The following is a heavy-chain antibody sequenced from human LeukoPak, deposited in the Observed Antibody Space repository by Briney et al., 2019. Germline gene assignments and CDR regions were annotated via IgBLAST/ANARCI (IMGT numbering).Heavy chain of an antibody. J-gene: IGHJ4*02. CDR3: ARDPVMSGYSYGFDY. D-gene: IGHD5-18*01. CDR2: IKQDGSEK. V-gene: IGHV3-7*01. CDR1: GFTFSSYW. Sequence: GGSLRLSCAASGFTFSSYWMSWVRQAPGKGLEWVANIKQDGSEKYYVDSVKGRFTISRDNAKNSLYLQMNSLRAEDTAVYYCARDPVMSGYSYGFDYWGQGTLVTVSS.